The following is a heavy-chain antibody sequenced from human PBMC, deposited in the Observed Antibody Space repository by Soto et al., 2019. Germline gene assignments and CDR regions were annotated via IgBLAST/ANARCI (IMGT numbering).Heavy chain of an antibody. Sequence: SETLSLTCTVSGGSICSYYWSWIRQPPGKGLEWIGYIYYSGSTNYNPSLKSRVTISVDTSKNQFSLKLSSVTAADTAVYYCARDHYVYDILTGYGYYYGMDVWGQGTTVTVSS. D-gene: IGHD3-9*01. CDR1: GGSICSYY. J-gene: IGHJ6*02. CDR3: ARDHYVYDILTGYGYYYGMDV. V-gene: IGHV4-59*01. CDR2: IYYSGST.